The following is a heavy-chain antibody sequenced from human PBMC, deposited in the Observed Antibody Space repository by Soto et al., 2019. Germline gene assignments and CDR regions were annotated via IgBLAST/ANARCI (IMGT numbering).Heavy chain of an antibody. CDR2: ITSSGSYM. Sequence: PGGSLRLSCAASGFSFSSYSMNWVRQAPGKGLEWVSSITSSGSYMYYADSVKGRFTVSRDNARNSLYLQMNSLRVEDTAVYYCARIGAEWRPNYFDFWGQGTLVTVSS. CDR1: GFSFSSYS. D-gene: IGHD3-3*01. V-gene: IGHV3-21*01. CDR3: ARIGAEWRPNYFDF. J-gene: IGHJ4*02.